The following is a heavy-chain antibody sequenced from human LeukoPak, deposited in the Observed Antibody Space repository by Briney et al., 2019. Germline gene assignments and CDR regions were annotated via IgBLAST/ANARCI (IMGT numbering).Heavy chain of an antibody. D-gene: IGHD5-12*01. CDR2: IYYSGST. V-gene: IGHV4-59*01. Sequence: SETLSLTCTVSGGSISSYYWSWIRQPPGKGLEWIGYIYYSGSTNYNPSLKSRVTISVDTSKNQFSLKLSSVTAADTAVYYCARAVSGRTNWYFDLWGRGTLVTVSS. CDR1: GGSISSYY. CDR3: ARAVSGRTNWYFDL. J-gene: IGHJ2*01.